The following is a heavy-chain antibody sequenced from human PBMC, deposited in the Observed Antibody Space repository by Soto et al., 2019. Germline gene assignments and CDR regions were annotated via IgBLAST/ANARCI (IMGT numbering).Heavy chain of an antibody. CDR3: ASGLYNSSSFDY. J-gene: IGHJ4*02. CDR2: INPNSGGT. Sequence: QVQLVQSGAEVKKPGASVKVSCKASGFTFTGYYIHWVRQAPGQGLEWMGWINPNSGGTSYAQKFQGRVTMTRGTSSSTAYMELSRRTSDDAAVYYCASGLYNSSSFDYWGQGPMITVSS. CDR1: GFTFTGYY. V-gene: IGHV1-2*02. D-gene: IGHD6-13*01.